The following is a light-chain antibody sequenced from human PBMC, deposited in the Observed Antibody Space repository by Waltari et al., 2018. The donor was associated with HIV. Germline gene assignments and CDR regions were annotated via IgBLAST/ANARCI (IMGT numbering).Light chain of an antibody. Sequence: IMMTQSPGTLSVSPGERVTLSCRASQSIASNLAWYQHKPGQPPRLRIFDASTRATGIPARFSASGSGTDFTLTISSLQPEDFAVYYCQHYNNWLYTFGQGTKLDIK. CDR3: QHYNNWLYT. CDR1: QSIASN. V-gene: IGKV3-15*01. J-gene: IGKJ2*01. CDR2: DAS.